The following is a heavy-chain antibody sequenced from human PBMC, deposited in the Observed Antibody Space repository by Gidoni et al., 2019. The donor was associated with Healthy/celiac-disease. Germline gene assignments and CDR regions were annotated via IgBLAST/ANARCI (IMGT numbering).Heavy chain of an antibody. CDR1: GFTFGDYA. CDR2: IRSKAYGGTT. J-gene: IGHJ4*02. Sequence: EVQLVESGGGLVQPGRSLRLSCTASGFTFGDYAMGWFRQAPGKGLEWVGFIRSKAYGGTTEYAASVKGRLTISRDDSKSIAYLQMNSLKAEDTAVYYCTRVPDLPRDYWGQGTLVTVSS. CDR3: TRVPDLPRDY. V-gene: IGHV3-49*03.